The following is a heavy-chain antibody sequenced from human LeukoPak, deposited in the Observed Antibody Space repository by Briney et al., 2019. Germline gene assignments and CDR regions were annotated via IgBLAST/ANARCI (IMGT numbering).Heavy chain of an antibody. CDR1: GYTFSDYF. V-gene: IGHV1-2*02. CDR3: ARAGYYYGSGSYYTKLGFDY. CDR2: INPNSGGT. D-gene: IGHD3-10*01. Sequence: ASVKVSCKASGYTFSDYFMHWVRQAPGQGPEWMGWINPNSGGTNYAQKFQGRVTMTRDTSISTAYMELSRLRSDDTAVYYCARAGYYYGSGSYYTKLGFDYWGQGTLVTVSS. J-gene: IGHJ4*02.